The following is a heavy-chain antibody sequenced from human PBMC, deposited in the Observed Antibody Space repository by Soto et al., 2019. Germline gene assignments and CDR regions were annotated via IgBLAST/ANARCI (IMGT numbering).Heavy chain of an antibody. J-gene: IGHJ3*02. CDR1: GGSISSYY. CDR3: ARDPIVGATKYAFDI. CDR2: IYYSGST. V-gene: IGHV4-59*01. Sequence: SETLSLTCTVSGGSISSYYWSWIRQPPGKGLEWIGYIYYSGSTNYNPSLKSRVTISVDTSKNQFSLKLSSVTAADTAVYYCARDPIVGATKYAFDIWCQGTMVTVSS. D-gene: IGHD1-26*01.